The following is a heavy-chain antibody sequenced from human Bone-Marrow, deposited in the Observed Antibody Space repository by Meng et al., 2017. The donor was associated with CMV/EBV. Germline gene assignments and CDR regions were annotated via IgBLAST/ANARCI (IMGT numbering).Heavy chain of an antibody. D-gene: IGHD2-2*01. J-gene: IGHJ6*02. V-gene: IGHV3-66*02. CDR1: GFTVSSNY. CDR3: SSHKAQRVPVDV. Sequence: GGSLRLSCAASGFTVSSNYISWVRQAPGKGLEWVSVIYSGGSTYYADSVKGRCTISRDNSKNTLYLQMNRLRAEDTAVYYCSSHKAQRVPVDVWGQGTTVTVSS. CDR2: IYSGGST.